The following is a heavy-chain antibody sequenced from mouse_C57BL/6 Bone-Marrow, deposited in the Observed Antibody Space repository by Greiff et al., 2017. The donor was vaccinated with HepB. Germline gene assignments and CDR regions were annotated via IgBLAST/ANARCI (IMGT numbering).Heavy chain of an antibody. J-gene: IGHJ3*01. CDR1: GYTFTSYW. CDR3: ARSTTVVARGFAY. D-gene: IGHD1-1*01. Sequence: VQLQQPGAELVKPGASVKMSCKASGYTFTSYWITWVKQRPGQGLEWIGDIYPGSGSTNYNEKFKSKATLTVDTSSSTAYMQFSSLTSEDSAVYYCARSTTVVARGFAYWGQGTLVTVSA. V-gene: IGHV1-55*01. CDR2: IYPGSGST.